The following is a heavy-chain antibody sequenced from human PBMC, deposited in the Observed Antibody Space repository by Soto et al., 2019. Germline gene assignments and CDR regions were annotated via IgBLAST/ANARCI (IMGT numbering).Heavy chain of an antibody. D-gene: IGHD3-22*01. CDR2: ISWDGGST. V-gene: IGHV3-43*01. J-gene: IGHJ4*02. Sequence: GGSLRLSCAASGFTFDDYTMHWVRQAPGKGLEWVSLISWDGGSTYYADSVKGRFTISRDNSKNSLYLQMNSLRTEDTALYYCAKEVDRYYYDSSGYYFDYWGPGALVTVSS. CDR3: AKEVDRYYYDSSGYYFDY. CDR1: GFTFDDYT.